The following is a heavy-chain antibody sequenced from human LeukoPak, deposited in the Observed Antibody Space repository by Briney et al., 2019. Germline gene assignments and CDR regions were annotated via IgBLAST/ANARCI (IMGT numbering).Heavy chain of an antibody. J-gene: IGHJ4*02. D-gene: IGHD7-27*01. V-gene: IGHV3-23*01. CDR3: AKDGGLWVSAHWGDS. Sequence: GGSLRLSCAASGFTFSGYTMSWVRQAPGKGLEWVSTITTSDGNTYYADSVKGRFTVSRDNSKNTLFLQMNSLRAEDTAVYYCAKDGGLWVSAHWGDSWGRGTLVTVSS. CDR2: ITTSDGNT. CDR1: GFTFSGYT.